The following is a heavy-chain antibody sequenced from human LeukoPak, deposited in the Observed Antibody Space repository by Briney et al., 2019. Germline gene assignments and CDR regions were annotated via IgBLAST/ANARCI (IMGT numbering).Heavy chain of an antibody. CDR3: ARDRRYSYAHSPFDY. Sequence: ASVKVSCKASGYTFTGYYMYWVRQAPGQGLEWMGWISAYNGNTNYAQKLQGRVTMTTDTSTSTAYMELRSLRSDDTAVYYCARDRRYSYAHSPFDYWGQGTLVTVSS. CDR2: ISAYNGNT. CDR1: GYTFTGYY. J-gene: IGHJ4*02. D-gene: IGHD5-18*01. V-gene: IGHV1-18*04.